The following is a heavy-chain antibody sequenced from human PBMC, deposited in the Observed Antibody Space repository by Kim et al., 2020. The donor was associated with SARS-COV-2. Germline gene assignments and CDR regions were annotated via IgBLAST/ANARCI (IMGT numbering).Heavy chain of an antibody. CDR3: ARGAAGSSIDY. Sequence: SETLSLTCTVSGGSISSGSYYWSWIRQPAVKGLEWIGRIYTSGSTNYNPSLKSRVTISVDTSKNQFSLKLSSVTAADTAVYYCARGAAGSSIDYWGQGTLVTVSS. CDR1: GGSISSGSYY. J-gene: IGHJ4*02. V-gene: IGHV4-61*02. D-gene: IGHD6-13*01. CDR2: IYTSGST.